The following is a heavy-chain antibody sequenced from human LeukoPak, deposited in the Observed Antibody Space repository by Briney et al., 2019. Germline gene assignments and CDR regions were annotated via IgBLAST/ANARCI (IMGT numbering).Heavy chain of an antibody. Sequence: SETLSLTCTVSGASISSYYWSWIRQPPGKGLGWIGYIYYSGSTNYNPSLKGRVTISVVTSKNQFSLKLSFVTAADTAVYYCARGANWNLGAFDIWGQGTMVTVSS. CDR2: IYYSGST. CDR3: ARGANWNLGAFDI. V-gene: IGHV4-59*01. D-gene: IGHD1-7*01. J-gene: IGHJ3*02. CDR1: GASISSYY.